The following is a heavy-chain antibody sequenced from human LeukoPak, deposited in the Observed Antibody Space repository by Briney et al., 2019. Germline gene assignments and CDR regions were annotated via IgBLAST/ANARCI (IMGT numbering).Heavy chain of an antibody. Sequence: ASVKVSCKASGYTFTSYDINWVRQATGQGLEWLGWMNPNSGNTGYAQKFQGRVTMTSDISIDTAYMELSSLRSEDTAVYYCATELRWKEYWGQGTLVTVSS. D-gene: IGHD4-23*01. CDR2: MNPNSGNT. V-gene: IGHV1-8*01. CDR3: ATELRWKEY. CDR1: GYTFTSYD. J-gene: IGHJ4*02.